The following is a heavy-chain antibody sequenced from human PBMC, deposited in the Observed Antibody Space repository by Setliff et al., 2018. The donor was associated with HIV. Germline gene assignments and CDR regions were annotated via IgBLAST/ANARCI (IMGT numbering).Heavy chain of an antibody. CDR2: IWYDGSNI. CDR3: ARGYGIYFQD. Sequence: GGSLRLSCVGSGFSFSSYGMHWVRQAPGKGLEWVAVIWYDGSNIYYAESVRGRFTISRDNSKNTLFLQMNSLRVEDTALYYCARGYGIYFQDWGQGTQVTVSS. V-gene: IGHV3-33*01. D-gene: IGHD5-18*01. CDR1: GFSFSSYG. J-gene: IGHJ1*01.